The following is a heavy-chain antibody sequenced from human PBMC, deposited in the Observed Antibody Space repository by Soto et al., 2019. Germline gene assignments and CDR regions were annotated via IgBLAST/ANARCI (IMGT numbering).Heavy chain of an antibody. D-gene: IGHD6-13*01. J-gene: IGHJ3*02. CDR3: ARDLRIAAAETKILDAFDI. Sequence: PSETLSLTCTVSGGSISSYYWSWIRQPPGKGLEWIGYIYYSGSTNYNTSLKSRVTISVDTSKNQFSLKLSSVTAADTAVYYCARDLRIAAAETKILDAFDIWGQGTMVTV. CDR2: IYYSGST. CDR1: GGSISSYY. V-gene: IGHV4-59*01.